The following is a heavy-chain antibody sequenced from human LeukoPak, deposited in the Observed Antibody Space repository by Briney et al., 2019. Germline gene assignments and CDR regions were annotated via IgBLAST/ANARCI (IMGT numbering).Heavy chain of an antibody. CDR1: GASISSYY. D-gene: IGHD6-13*01. CDR2: FYHSGGT. J-gene: IGHJ4*02. Sequence: PTETLSLTCNVSGASISSYYWSWIRQPPGEGLEWIGYFYHSGGTNYNPSLKSRATISIDTSKNEVSLKLRSVTAADTAVHYCARGASSSWYSLWKFWGQGTLVTVSS. CDR3: ARGASSSWYSLWKF. V-gene: IGHV4-59*01.